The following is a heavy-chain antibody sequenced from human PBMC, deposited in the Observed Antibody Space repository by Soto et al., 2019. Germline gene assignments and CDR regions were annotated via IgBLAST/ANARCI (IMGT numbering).Heavy chain of an antibody. CDR1: GGSISSSSYY. V-gene: IGHV4-39*01. J-gene: IGHJ4*02. CDR3: ARLWGLDRLEY. CDR2: IYYSGST. D-gene: IGHD1-1*01. Sequence: PSETLSLTCTVSGGSISSSSYYWGWIRQPPGKGLEWIGSIYYSGSTYYNPSLKSRVTISVDTSKNQFSLKLSSVTAADTAVYYCARLWGLDRLEYWGQGTLVTVSS.